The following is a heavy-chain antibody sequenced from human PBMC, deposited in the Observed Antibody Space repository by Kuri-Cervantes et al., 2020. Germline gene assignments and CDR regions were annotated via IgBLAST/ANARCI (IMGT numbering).Heavy chain of an antibody. Sequence: LSLTCAASGFTVRINYMSCVRQAPGKGLEWFSSISGIGGSTYYADSVKGRFTISRDNSKNTLYLQMNSLRTEDTAVYYCARGEGYQLLYRGPLDYWGQGTLVTVSS. J-gene: IGHJ4*02. CDR3: ARGEGYQLLYRGPLDY. V-gene: IGHV3-53*05. D-gene: IGHD2-2*02. CDR1: GFTVRINY. CDR2: ISGIGGST.